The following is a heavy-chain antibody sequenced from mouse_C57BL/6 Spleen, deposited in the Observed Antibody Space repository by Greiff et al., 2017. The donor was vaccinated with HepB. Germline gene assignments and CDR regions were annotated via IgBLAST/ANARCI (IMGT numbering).Heavy chain of an antibody. CDR3: ASLYYYGSSYWYFDV. CDR1: DYAFSSYW. D-gene: IGHD1-1*01. J-gene: IGHJ1*03. Sequence: QVQLQQSGAELVKPGASVKISCKASDYAFSSYWMNWVKQRPGKGLEWIGQIYPGDGDTNYNGKFKGKATLTADKSSSTAYMQLSSLTSEDSAVYFCASLYYYGSSYWYFDVWGTGTTVTVSS. V-gene: IGHV1-80*01. CDR2: IYPGDGDT.